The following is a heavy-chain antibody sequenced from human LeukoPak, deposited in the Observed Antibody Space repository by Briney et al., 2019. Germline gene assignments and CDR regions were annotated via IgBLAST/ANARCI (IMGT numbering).Heavy chain of an antibody. Sequence: ASVKVSCKASGGTLSSYAISWVRQAPGQGLEWMGGIIPIFGTANYAQKFQGRVTITADKSTSTAYMELSSLRSEDTAVYYCARGGLAAAGTVIMYWGQGTLVTVSS. J-gene: IGHJ4*02. CDR2: IIPIFGTA. D-gene: IGHD6-13*01. CDR1: GGTLSSYA. V-gene: IGHV1-69*06. CDR3: ARGGLAAAGTVIMY.